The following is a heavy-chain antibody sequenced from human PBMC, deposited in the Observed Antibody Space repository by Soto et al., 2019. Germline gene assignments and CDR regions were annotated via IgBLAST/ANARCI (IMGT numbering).Heavy chain of an antibody. D-gene: IGHD4-17*01. CDR3: ARYLTTGTLYYYYYYYGMDG. CDR2: INPNSGGT. CDR1: GYTFTGYY. Sequence: DSVQVSCKASGYTFTGYYMHWVRQAPGQGLEWMGWINPNSGGTNYAQKFQGRVTMTRDTSISTAYMELSRLRSDDTAVYYCARYLTTGTLYYYYYYYGMDGRVQVTPVTV. J-gene: IGHJ6*02. V-gene: IGHV1-2*02.